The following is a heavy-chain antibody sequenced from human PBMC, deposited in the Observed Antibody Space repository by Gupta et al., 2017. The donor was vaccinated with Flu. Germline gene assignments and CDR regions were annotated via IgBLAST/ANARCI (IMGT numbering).Heavy chain of an antibody. CDR3: AKDGTLGAVVDDFDS. CDR2: LSSDSTYI. J-gene: IGHJ4*02. Sequence: EVQLVESGGSLVKPGGSLKLSCAASGFHFPTYGRNWVRQAPGKGLECVSSLSSDSTYIYYADSVKCRFTISRDNAKNYLYRQMNSLRADDTAVYYCAKDGTLGAVVDDFDSWGQGTLVTVSS. D-gene: IGHD3-22*01. V-gene: IGHV3-21*01. CDR1: GFHFPTYG.